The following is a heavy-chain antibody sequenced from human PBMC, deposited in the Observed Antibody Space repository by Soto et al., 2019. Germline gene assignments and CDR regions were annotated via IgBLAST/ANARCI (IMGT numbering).Heavy chain of an antibody. CDR1: GFSLSTTGVG. Sequence: QITLKESGPTLVKPTQTLTLTCSFSGFSLSTTGVGVGWIRQPPGKALEWLGFAYWDDDNRYSPSLKSRLTITNDASGNQVVLTMTNMYPGDTATYFCAHRRGGYNWDDAHFDYWGQGTLVTVSS. D-gene: IGHD1-20*01. CDR2: AYWDDDN. CDR3: AHRRGGYNWDDAHFDY. J-gene: IGHJ4*02. V-gene: IGHV2-5*02.